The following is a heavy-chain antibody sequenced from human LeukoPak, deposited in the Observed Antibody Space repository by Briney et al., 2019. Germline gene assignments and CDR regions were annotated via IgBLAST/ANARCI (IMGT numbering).Heavy chain of an antibody. J-gene: IGHJ4*02. D-gene: IGHD5-24*01. CDR3: ARDLGEMATIFDY. CDR1: GFTFSSYS. CDR2: ISSSSSYI. V-gene: IGHV3-21*01. Sequence: GGSLGLSRAASGFTFSSYSMNWVRQAPGKGLEWVSSISSSSSYIYYADSVKGRFTISRDNAKNSLYLQMNSLRAEDTAVYYCARDLGEMATIFDYWGQGTLVTVSS.